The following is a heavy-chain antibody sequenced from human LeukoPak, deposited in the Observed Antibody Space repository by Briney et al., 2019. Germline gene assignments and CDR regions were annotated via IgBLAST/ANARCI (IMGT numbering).Heavy chain of an antibody. Sequence: ASVKVSCKASGGTFSSYAISRVRQAPGQGLEWMGRIIPIFGTANYAQKFQGRVTITTDESTSTAYMELSSLRSEDTAVYYCARSIVVVVAATSWFDPWGQGTLVTVSS. D-gene: IGHD2-15*01. CDR3: ARSIVVVVAATSWFDP. J-gene: IGHJ5*02. CDR2: IIPIFGTA. CDR1: GGTFSSYA. V-gene: IGHV1-69*05.